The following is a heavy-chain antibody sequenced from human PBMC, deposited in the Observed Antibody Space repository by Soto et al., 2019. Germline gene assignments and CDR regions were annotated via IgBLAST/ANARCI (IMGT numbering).Heavy chain of an antibody. J-gene: IGHJ6*02. CDR1: GYTFTGYY. CDR3: ARAGVQYYYDSSGYFHYYYYGMDV. V-gene: IGHV1-2*04. D-gene: IGHD3-22*01. Sequence: ASVKVSCKASGYTFTGYYMHWVRQAPGQVLEWMGWINPNSGGTNYAQKFQGWVTMTRDTSISTAYMELSRLRSDDTAVYYCARAGVQYYYDSSGYFHYYYYGMDVWGQGTTVTVSS. CDR2: INPNSGGT.